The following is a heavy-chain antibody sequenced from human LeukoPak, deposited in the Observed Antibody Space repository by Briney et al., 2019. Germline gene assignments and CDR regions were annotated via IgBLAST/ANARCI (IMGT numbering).Heavy chain of an antibody. J-gene: IGHJ5*02. V-gene: IGHV4-61*02. Sequence: SETLSLTCTVSGGSISSGSCYWSWIRQPAGKGLEWIGRIYTSGSTNYNPSLKSRVTISVDTSKNQFSLKLSSVTAADTAVYYCARAAIGYCSSTSCSTNWFDPWGQGTLVTVSS. CDR2: IYTSGST. CDR3: ARAAIGYCSSTSCSTNWFDP. CDR1: GGSISSGSCY. D-gene: IGHD2-2*01.